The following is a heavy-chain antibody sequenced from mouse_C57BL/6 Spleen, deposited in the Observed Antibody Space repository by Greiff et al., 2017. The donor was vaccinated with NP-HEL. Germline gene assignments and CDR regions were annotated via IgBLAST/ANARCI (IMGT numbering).Heavy chain of an antibody. V-gene: IGHV14-4*01. Sequence: VQLQQSGAELVRPGASVKLSCTASGFNIKDDYMHWVKQRPEQGLEWIGWIDPENGDTEYASKFQGKATITADTSSNTAYLQLSSLTSEDTAVYYCTTTVNYYGSSDFAYWGQRTLVTVSA. D-gene: IGHD1-1*01. CDR2: IDPENGDT. J-gene: IGHJ3*01. CDR1: GFNIKDDY. CDR3: TTTVNYYGSSDFAY.